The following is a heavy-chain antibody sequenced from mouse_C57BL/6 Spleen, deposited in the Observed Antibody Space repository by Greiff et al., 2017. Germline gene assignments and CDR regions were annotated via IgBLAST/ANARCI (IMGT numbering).Heavy chain of an antibody. D-gene: IGHD2-5*01. J-gene: IGHJ4*01. CDR3: ARWNYSNYALYAMDY. CDR1: GYTFTSYG. V-gene: IGHV1-81*01. Sequence: QVQLKQSGAELARPGASVKLSCKASGYTFTSYGISWVKQRTGQGLEWIGEIYPRSGNTYYNEKFKGKATLTADKSSSTAYMELRSLTSEDSAVYFCARWNYSNYALYAMDYWGQGTSVTVSS. CDR2: IYPRSGNT.